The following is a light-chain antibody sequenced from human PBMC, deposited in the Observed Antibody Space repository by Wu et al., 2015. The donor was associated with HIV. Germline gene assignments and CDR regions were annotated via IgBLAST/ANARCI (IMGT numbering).Light chain of an antibody. CDR1: QSVSNNY. CDR3: QQYGSSPVT. CDR2: GAS. J-gene: IGKJ1*01. Sequence: EIVLTQSPATLSLSPGERATLSCRASQSVSNNYVAWYQQKAGQAPRLLIFGASNRATAVPDRFSGSGSGTVFTLTISRLDPEDLAVFYCQQYGSSPVTFGLGTKVEIK. V-gene: IGKV3-20*01.